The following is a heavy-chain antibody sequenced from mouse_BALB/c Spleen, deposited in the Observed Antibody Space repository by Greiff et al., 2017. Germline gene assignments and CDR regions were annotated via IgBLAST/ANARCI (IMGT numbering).Heavy chain of an antibody. CDR3: ARGGSYGSSFYAMDY. D-gene: IGHD1-1*01. Sequence: VRLQQSGPELVKPGASVKISCKTSGYTFTEYTMHWVKQSHGKSLEWIGGINPNNGGTSYNQKFKGKATLTVDKSSSTAYMELRSLTSEDSAVYYCARGGSYGSSFYAMDYWGQGTSVTVSS. CDR1: GYTFTEYT. V-gene: IGHV1-18*01. CDR2: INPNNGGT. J-gene: IGHJ4*01.